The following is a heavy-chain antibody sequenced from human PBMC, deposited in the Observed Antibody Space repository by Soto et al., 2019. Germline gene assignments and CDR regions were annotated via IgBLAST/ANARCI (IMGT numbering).Heavy chain of an antibody. Sequence: SGPTLVNPTHTLTLTCTFSGFSLSTRAVGGGWVRQPPGKALEWLALIYWNDDKRYSPSLKSRLTITKDTSKNQVVVTMTNMDPVDTATYYCAHRSQRTRLWSSSFDYWGQGTLVTVSS. V-gene: IGHV2-5*01. CDR2: IYWNDDK. CDR3: AHRSQRTRLWSSSFDY. CDR1: GFSLSTRAVG. J-gene: IGHJ4*02. D-gene: IGHD6-6*01.